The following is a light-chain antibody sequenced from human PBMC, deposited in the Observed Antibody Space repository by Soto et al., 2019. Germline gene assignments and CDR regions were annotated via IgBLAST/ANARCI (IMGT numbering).Light chain of an antibody. Sequence: DIPMTQPPYSLSASAGDRFTIXXQASQNINTYLNWYQQKPGKAPKXLIYDASNLEAGVPSRFRGSGSGTDFTFTISRLQPEDIATYYCQQYENPPTFGQGTRLEIK. V-gene: IGKV1-33*01. J-gene: IGKJ5*01. CDR3: QQYENPPT. CDR2: DAS. CDR1: QNINTY.